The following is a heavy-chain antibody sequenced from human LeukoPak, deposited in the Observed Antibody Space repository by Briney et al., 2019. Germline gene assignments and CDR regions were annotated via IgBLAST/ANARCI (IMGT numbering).Heavy chain of an antibody. CDR2: ISSSGSTI. Sequence: GGSLRLSCAASGFTFSSYEMNWVRKAPGKGLEWVSYISSSGSTIYYADSVKGRFTISRDNAKNTLYLQMNSLRAEDTAVYYCARAHPTIYYGPGEYFDYWGQGTLVTVSS. D-gene: IGHD3-10*01. CDR1: GFTFSSYE. J-gene: IGHJ4*02. V-gene: IGHV3-48*03. CDR3: ARAHPTIYYGPGEYFDY.